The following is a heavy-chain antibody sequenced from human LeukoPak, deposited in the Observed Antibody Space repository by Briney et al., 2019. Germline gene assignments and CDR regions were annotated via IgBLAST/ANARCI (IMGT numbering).Heavy chain of an antibody. CDR2: ISYDGSNK. Sequence: PGGSMRLSCAASGFTFSSYAMHRVRQAPGGGLEWVAVISYDGSNKYYASSVKDRLTIPRDNPKNTLYLQMNSLRAEDTAVYYCARWRGAWLVFDYWGQGTLVSVSS. D-gene: IGHD6-19*01. J-gene: IGHJ4*02. CDR3: ARWRGAWLVFDY. V-gene: IGHV3-30-3*01. CDR1: GFTFSSYA.